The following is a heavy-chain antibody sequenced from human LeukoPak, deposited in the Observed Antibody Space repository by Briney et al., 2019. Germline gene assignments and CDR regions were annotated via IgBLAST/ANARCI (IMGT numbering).Heavy chain of an antibody. CDR3: ARDGSGTPIDY. CDR1: GFTFSSYS. V-gene: IGHV3-21*01. D-gene: IGHD3-10*01. CDR2: ISSSSSYI. J-gene: IGHJ4*02. Sequence: GGSLRLSCAASGFTFSSYSMNWVRQAPGKGLEWVSSISSSSSYIYYADSVRGRFTISRDNAKNSLYLQMNSLRAEDTAVYYCARDGSGTPIDYWGQGTLVTVSS.